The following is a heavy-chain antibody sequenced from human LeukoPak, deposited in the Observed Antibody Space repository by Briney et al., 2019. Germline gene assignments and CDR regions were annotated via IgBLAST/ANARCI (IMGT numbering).Heavy chain of an antibody. CDR3: ASTLVVVTASTFDY. J-gene: IGHJ4*02. Sequence: SETLSLTCAVYGGSFSGYYWSWIRQPPGKGLEWIGSIYYSGSTYYNPSLKSRVTISVDTSKNQFSLKLSSVTAADTAVYYCASTLVVVTASTFDYWGQGTLVTVSS. D-gene: IGHD2-21*02. CDR1: GGSFSGYY. CDR2: IYYSGST. V-gene: IGHV4-34*01.